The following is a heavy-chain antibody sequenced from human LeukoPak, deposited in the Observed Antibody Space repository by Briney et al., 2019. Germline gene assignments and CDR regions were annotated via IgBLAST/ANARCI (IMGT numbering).Heavy chain of an antibody. V-gene: IGHV1-2*02. Sequence: ASVKVSCKASGYTFTGYYMHWVRQSPGQGLEWMALINPNRGGTNNAKKVQGRVTMTRATSISTDYRELSRLRSDDAAVYYCAREGAYGSNYISGWFDPWGQGRLVTVSS. CDR1: GYTFTGYY. D-gene: IGHD3-10*01. CDR3: AREGAYGSNYISGWFDP. J-gene: IGHJ5*02. CDR2: INPNRGGT.